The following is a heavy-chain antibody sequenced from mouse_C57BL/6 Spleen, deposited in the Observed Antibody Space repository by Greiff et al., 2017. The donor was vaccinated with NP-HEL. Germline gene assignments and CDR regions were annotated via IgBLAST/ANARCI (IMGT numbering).Heavy chain of an antibody. V-gene: IGHV1-63*01. D-gene: IGHD1-1*01. CDR3: ARGGSQVFLFDY. CDR2: IYPGGGYT. J-gene: IGHJ2*01. Sequence: VQLQESGPELVRPGTSVKLSCKASGYTFTNYWIGWAKQRPGQGLEWIGEIYPGGGYTNYNEKFKGKATLTADKSSSTAYMQFSSLTSEDSDIYYCARGGSQVFLFDYWGQGTTVTVSS. CDR1: GYTFTNYW.